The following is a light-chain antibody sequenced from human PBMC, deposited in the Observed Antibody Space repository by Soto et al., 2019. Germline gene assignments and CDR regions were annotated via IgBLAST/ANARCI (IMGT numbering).Light chain of an antibody. CDR3: LLSYNGPYV. V-gene: IGLV7-46*01. CDR1: TGAVTNGHY. J-gene: IGLJ1*01. Sequence: QAVVTQGPSLTVSPGGTVTLTCGSSTGAVTNGHYPYWFQQKPGQAPRTLIYDTTNRHSWTPARFSGSLLGGKAALTLSGAQPEDEAEYYCLLSYNGPYVFGTGTKVNVL. CDR2: DTT.